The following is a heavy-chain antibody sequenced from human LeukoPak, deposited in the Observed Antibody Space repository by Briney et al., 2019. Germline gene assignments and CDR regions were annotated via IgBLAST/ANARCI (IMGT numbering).Heavy chain of an antibody. CDR1: GGSISSYY. Sequence: SETPSLTCTVSGGSISSYYWNWIRQPPGKGLEWIGYISYSGSTNYNPSLKSRVTISVDTSKNQFSLNLSSVTAADTAVYYCARXGTDYTSSSYYYAMDVWGQGTTVAVSS. D-gene: IGHD6-13*01. V-gene: IGHV4-59*08. CDR2: ISYSGST. CDR3: ARXGTDYTSSSYYYAMDV. J-gene: IGHJ6*02.